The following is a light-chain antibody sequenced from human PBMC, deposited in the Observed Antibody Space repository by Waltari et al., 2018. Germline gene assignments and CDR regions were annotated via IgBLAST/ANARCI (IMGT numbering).Light chain of an antibody. J-gene: IGKJ1*01. V-gene: IGKV3-15*01. Sequence: EIVMTQSPDTLSASPGESVTLSCRASQSVTNDLAWYHQRPGQAPRLLIYGVSTRATGVAARFSGSGSGTEFTLTISSLESDDFGVYYCHQYNMWPPWTFGQGSKVEMK. CDR1: QSVTND. CDR2: GVS. CDR3: HQYNMWPPWT.